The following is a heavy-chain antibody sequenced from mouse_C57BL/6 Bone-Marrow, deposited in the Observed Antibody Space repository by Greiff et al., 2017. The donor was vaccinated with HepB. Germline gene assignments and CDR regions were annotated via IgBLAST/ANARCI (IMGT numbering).Heavy chain of an antibody. V-gene: IGHV1-53*01. D-gene: IGHD1-1*01. CDR2: INPSNGGT. CDR1: GYTFTSYW. J-gene: IGHJ2*01. Sequence: QVQLQQPGTELVKPGASVKLSCKASGYTFTSYWMHWVKQRPGQGLEWIGNINPSNGGTKYNEKFKSKATLTVDKPSSTAYMQLSSLTSEDSAVYYCASEIYYYGSSFYWGQGTTLTVSS. CDR3: ASEIYYYGSSFY.